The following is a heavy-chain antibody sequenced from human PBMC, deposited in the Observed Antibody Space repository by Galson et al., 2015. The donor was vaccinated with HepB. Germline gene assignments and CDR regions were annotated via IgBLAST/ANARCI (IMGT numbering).Heavy chain of an antibody. Sequence: SVKVSCKAVGYSFTGYHLHWVRQAPGQGLEWMGIINPSGGRTIYAQKFQGRITMTRDMSTSTVYMELSSLRSEDTAVYYCARPRGPFGDLSIWGQGALVTVSS. D-gene: IGHD3-10*01. V-gene: IGHV1-46*01. CDR1: GYSFTGYH. CDR3: ARPRGPFGDLSI. J-gene: IGHJ4*02. CDR2: INPSGGRT.